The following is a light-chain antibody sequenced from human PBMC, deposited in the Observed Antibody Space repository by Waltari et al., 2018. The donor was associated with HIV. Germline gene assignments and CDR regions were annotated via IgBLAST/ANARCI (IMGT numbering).Light chain of an antibody. CDR2: YDD. V-gene: IGLV1-36*01. Sequence: QSVLTQPPSVSEAPRQRVTISCSGSSSNIGNNAVNWYQQLPGKAPKLLIYYDDLLPSGVSDGFSGSKSGTSASLAISGLQSEDEADYYCAAAWDDSLNGPVFGGGTKLTVL. J-gene: IGLJ2*01. CDR1: SSNIGNNA. CDR3: AAAWDDSLNGPV.